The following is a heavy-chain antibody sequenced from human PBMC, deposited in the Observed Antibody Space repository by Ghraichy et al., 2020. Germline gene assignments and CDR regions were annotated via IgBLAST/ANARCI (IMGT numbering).Heavy chain of an antibody. Sequence: LSCAASGFTFDDYAMHWVRQAPGKGLEWVSGISWNSGSIGYADSVKGRFTISRDNAKNSLYLQMNSLRAEDTALYYCAKDMGYSSSWSLFYYYYGMDVWGQGTTVTVSS. CDR1: GFTFDDYA. CDR2: ISWNSGSI. D-gene: IGHD6-13*01. CDR3: AKDMGYSSSWSLFYYYYGMDV. V-gene: IGHV3-9*01. J-gene: IGHJ6*02.